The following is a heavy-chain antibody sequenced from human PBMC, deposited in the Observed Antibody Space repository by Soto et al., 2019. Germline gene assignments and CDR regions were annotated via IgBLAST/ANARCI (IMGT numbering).Heavy chain of an antibody. CDR2: ISHDGSHK. V-gene: IGHV3-30-3*01. J-gene: IGHJ1*01. CDR3: ATWEERYFQD. D-gene: IGHD1-26*01. Sequence: QVQLVESGGVVVQPGRSLRLSCAASGFTFNSFTMHWVRQAPGKGLEWVAVISHDGSHKYSADSVKGRFTISRDDSKNTLYLQMSSLRVEDTAIYYCATWEERYFQDWGQGTLVTVSS. CDR1: GFTFNSFT.